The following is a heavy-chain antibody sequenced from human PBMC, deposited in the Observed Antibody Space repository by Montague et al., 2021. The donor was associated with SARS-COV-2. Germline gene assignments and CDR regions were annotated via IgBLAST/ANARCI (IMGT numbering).Heavy chain of an antibody. CDR1: GGSFSGYY. J-gene: IGHJ6*03. D-gene: IGHD3-10*01. V-gene: IGHV4-34*01. CDR3: ARLRDGVVPSPILGVGPYFSYYYMDV. Sequence: SETLSLTCAVHGGSFSGYYWNWIRQPPGKGLEWIGEINHGGSTNYNPSLKSRPTISTDTSKNQFSLKLTSVAAADTAVYYCARLRDGVVPSPILGVGPYFSYYYMDVWGKGTTVTVSS. CDR2: INHGGST.